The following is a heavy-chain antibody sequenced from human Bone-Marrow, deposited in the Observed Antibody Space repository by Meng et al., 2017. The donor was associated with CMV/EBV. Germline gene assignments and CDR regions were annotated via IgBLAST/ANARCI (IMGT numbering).Heavy chain of an antibody. V-gene: IGHV4-34*01. CDR3: ARATRRYGSGSYRWFDP. D-gene: IGHD3-10*01. CDR1: GGSFSGYY. Sequence: QVQLQQWGAGLLKPSETLSLTCVVLGGSFSGYYWSWIRQPPGKGLEWIGEINHSGSTNYNPSLKSRVTISVDTSKNQFSLKLSSVTAAVTAVYYCARATRRYGSGSYRWFDPWGQGTLVTVSS. J-gene: IGHJ5*02. CDR2: INHSGST.